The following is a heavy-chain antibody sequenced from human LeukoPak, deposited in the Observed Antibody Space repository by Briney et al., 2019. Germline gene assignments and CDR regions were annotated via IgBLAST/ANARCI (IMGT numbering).Heavy chain of an antibody. J-gene: IGHJ6*02. V-gene: IGHV3-30-3*01. Sequence: GGSLRLSCAASGFTFSSYAMHWVRQAPGKGLEWVAVISYDGSNKYYADSVKGRFTISRDNSKNTLYLQMNSLRAEDTAVYYCARGWGAIPYGMDVWGQGTTVTVSS. D-gene: IGHD1-26*01. CDR3: ARGWGAIPYGMDV. CDR2: ISYDGSNK. CDR1: GFTFSSYA.